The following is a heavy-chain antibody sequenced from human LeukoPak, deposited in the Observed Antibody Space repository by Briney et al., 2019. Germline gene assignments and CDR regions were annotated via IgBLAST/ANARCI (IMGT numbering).Heavy chain of an antibody. V-gene: IGHV3-7*01. Sequence: GGSLRLSCGASGFTFSGYSMTWVRQAPGEGLEWVANIKNEGSDKYYVDSVKGRFTISRDNAKNSLYLQMNSLRVEDTAIYYCARGRGWLDYWGQGTLVTVSS. CDR3: ARGRGWLDY. CDR1: GFTFSGYS. D-gene: IGHD6-19*01. J-gene: IGHJ4*02. CDR2: IKNEGSDK.